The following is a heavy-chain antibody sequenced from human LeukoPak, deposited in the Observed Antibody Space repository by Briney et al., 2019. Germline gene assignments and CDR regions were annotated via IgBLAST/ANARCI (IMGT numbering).Heavy chain of an antibody. CDR3: SRAPPPKQVVVATAISADGFDV. Sequence: GGSLRLSCAASGFTFSSYAMNWVRQAPGKGLEWMGLISYDGSNKYYGDSVQGRLTISRDNSKNTLYLQLNSVRTEDTAVYYRSRAPPPKQVVVATAISADGFDVWGQGTMVTVS. V-gene: IGHV3-30*01. CDR1: GFTFSSYA. CDR2: ISYDGSNK. D-gene: IGHD2-21*02. J-gene: IGHJ3*01.